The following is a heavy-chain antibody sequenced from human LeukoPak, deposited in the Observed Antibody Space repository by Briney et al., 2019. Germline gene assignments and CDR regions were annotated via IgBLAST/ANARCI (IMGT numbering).Heavy chain of an antibody. CDR1: GFTFSSYW. Sequence: PGGSLRLSCVASGFTFSSYWMAWVRQAPGKGLEWVANINQDGSEKNYVDSVKGRFTISRDNAKNSLCLHVNSLRAEDTAVYYCARDIYGGHDYWGQGTLLTVSS. CDR2: INQDGSEK. J-gene: IGHJ4*02. D-gene: IGHD2-21*01. CDR3: ARDIYGGHDY. V-gene: IGHV3-7*04.